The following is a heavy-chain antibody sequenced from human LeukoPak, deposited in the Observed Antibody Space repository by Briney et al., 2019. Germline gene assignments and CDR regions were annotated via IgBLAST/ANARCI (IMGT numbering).Heavy chain of an antibody. CDR1: GGSISSYY. CDR3: ARDGVRSSGASRFDP. V-gene: IGHV4-59*01. J-gene: IGHJ5*02. Sequence: PSETLSLTCTVSGGSISSYYWSWIRQPPGKRLEWIGYIYYSGSTNYNPSLKSRVTISVDTSKNQFSLKLSSVTAADTAVYYSARDGVRSSGASRFDPWGQGTLVTVSS. D-gene: IGHD6-19*01. CDR2: IYYSGST.